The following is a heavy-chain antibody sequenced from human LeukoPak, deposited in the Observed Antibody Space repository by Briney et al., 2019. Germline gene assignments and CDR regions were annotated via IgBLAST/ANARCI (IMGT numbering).Heavy chain of an antibody. CDR1: GFTFSSYG. D-gene: IGHD3-22*01. CDR3: AKDHPDSSSDAFDS. V-gene: IGHV3-30*02. J-gene: IGHJ3*02. Sequence: GGSLRLSCAASGFTFSSYGMHWVRQAPGKGLEWVAFIRYDGSNKYYADSVKGRFTISRDNSKNTLYLQMNSLRAEDTAVYYCAKDHPDSSSDAFDSWGQGTMVTVSS. CDR2: IRYDGSNK.